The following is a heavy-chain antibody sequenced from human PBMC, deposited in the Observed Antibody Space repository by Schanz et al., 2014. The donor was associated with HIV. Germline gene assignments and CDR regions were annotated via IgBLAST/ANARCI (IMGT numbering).Heavy chain of an antibody. CDR2: IYYSGST. CDR1: GDSISSGGYY. V-gene: IGHV4-31*03. CDR3: ARDQFRGAFDI. J-gene: IGHJ3*02. Sequence: QVQLQESGPGLVKPSQTLSLTCTVSGDSISSGGYYWSWIRQHPGKGLEWIGYIYYSGSTYYNPSLKSRVTMSVDTSENHFSLKLSSATVADTAVYYCARDQFRGAFDIWGQGTMVTVSS.